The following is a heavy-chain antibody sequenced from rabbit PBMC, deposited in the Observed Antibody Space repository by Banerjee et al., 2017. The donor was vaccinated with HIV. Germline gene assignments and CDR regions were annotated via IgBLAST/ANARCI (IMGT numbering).Heavy chain of an antibody. Sequence: QQQLEESGGGLVKPEGSLTLTCTASGFSFSSNAMCWVRQAPGKGLEWIACIYAGSSGSTYYASWAKGRFTISKTSSTTVTLQMTSLTAADTATYFCARELADYTGYNYATRLDRWGPGTLVTVS. CDR3: ARELADYTGYNYATRLDR. J-gene: IGHJ3*01. CDR1: GFSFSSNA. CDR2: IYAGSSGST. D-gene: IGHD7-1*01. V-gene: IGHV1S45*01.